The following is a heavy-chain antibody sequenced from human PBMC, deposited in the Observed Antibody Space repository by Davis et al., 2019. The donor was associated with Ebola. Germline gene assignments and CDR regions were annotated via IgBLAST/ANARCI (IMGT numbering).Heavy chain of an antibody. Sequence: GESLKISCAASGFTFSSYSMNWVRQAPGKGLEWVSYISSSSSTIYYADSVKGRFTISGDNAKNSLYLQMNSLRAEDTAVYYCARAVNYYYYGMDVWGKGTTVTVSS. D-gene: IGHD4-17*01. CDR3: ARAVNYYYYGMDV. CDR2: ISSSSSTI. V-gene: IGHV3-48*04. CDR1: GFTFSSYS. J-gene: IGHJ6*04.